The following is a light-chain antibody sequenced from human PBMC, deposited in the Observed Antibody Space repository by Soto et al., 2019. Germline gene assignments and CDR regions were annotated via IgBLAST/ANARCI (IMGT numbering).Light chain of an antibody. J-gene: IGKJ5*01. CDR1: QSVSSSY. V-gene: IGKV3-20*01. Sequence: EIVLTQSPGTLSLSPGERATLSCRASQSVSSSYLAWYQQKPGQAPRLLIYGASGRATGIPDRFSGSVSGTDFTLTISRLQPEDFAVYYCQQNDSSPPVTFGQGTRLETK. CDR2: GAS. CDR3: QQNDSSPPVT.